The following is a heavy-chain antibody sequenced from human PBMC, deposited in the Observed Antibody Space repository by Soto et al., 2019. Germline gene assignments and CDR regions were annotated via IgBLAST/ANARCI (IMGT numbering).Heavy chain of an antibody. D-gene: IGHD6-6*01. Sequence: EVQLAESGGGLAQPGGSLRLSCAASGFTLSGYAMDWVRQAPGKGLEYVSGISSNGVGTYYANSVQGRFTISRDNSKNTVYRQMGSLRPEAMAVYYCARRARPDFYYMDVWGKGTTVTVS. CDR1: GFTLSGYA. V-gene: IGHV3-64*01. CDR3: ARRARPDFYYMDV. J-gene: IGHJ6*03. CDR2: ISSNGVGT.